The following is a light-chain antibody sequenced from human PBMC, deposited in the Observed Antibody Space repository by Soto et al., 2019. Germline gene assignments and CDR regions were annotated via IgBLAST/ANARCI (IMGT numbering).Light chain of an antibody. CDR3: QVWDSSTVV. CDR1: NIGNKN. V-gene: IGLV3-9*01. J-gene: IGLJ2*01. Sequence: SYELTQPLSVSVALGQTARITCAGNNIGNKNVHWYQQKPGQAPVVVIYRDNNRPSGIPERLSGSNSGNTATLTISRAQAGDEADYYCQVWDSSTVVFGGGTKLTVL. CDR2: RDN.